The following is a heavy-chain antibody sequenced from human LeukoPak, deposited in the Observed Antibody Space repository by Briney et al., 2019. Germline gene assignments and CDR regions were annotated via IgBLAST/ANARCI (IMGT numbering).Heavy chain of an antibody. J-gene: IGHJ4*02. CDR2: INPNSGGT. CDR1: GYTFTGYY. D-gene: IGHD6-19*01. Sequence: GASVKVSCKAPGYTFTGYYMHWVRQAPGQGLEWMGRINPNSGGTNYAQKFQGRVTMTRDTSISTAYMELSRLRSDDTAVYYCARLSSSGWSSCFDYWGQGTLVTVSS. V-gene: IGHV1-2*06. CDR3: ARLSSSGWSSCFDY.